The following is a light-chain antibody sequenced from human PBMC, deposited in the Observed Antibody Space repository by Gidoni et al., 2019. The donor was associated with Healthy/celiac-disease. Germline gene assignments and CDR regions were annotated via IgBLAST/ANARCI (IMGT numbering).Light chain of an antibody. CDR3: SSYTSSSTLV. CDR2: EVS. V-gene: IGLV2-14*01. J-gene: IGLJ1*01. CDR1: SSDVGGYNY. Sequence: QSALTQPASVSGSPGQSITISCTGTSSDVGGYNYVSWYQQHPGKAPKHMIYEVSNRPSGFSKRFSGSKSGNTASLTISGLQAEDEADYYCSSYTSSSTLVFGTGPKVXVX.